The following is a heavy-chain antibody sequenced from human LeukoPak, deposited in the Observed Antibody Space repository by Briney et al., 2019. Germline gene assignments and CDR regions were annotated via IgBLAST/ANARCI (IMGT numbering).Heavy chain of an antibody. CDR2: ISASGGST. Sequence: GGSLRLSCAASGFTFSNYAMSWVRQAPGKGLEWVSTISASGGSTYSADSVKGRFTISRDNSKNTLYLQMNSLKAEDTAVYSCAKESPVGATRWFDPWGQGTLVTVSS. CDR3: AKESPVGATRWFDP. V-gene: IGHV3-23*01. D-gene: IGHD1-26*01. CDR1: GFTFSNYA. J-gene: IGHJ5*02.